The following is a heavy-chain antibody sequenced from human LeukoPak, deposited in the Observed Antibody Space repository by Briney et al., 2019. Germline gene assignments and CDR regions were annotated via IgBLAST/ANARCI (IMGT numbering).Heavy chain of an antibody. CDR2: VRYDGSNE. Sequence: GGSLRLSCAASGFTFSSYAMHWVRQAPGKGLEWVAFVRYDGSNEHYADSVKGRFTISRDNSKNTLYLQMNNLRPEDTAVYYCAKEYDILTGYYAFDIWGQGTMVTVSS. D-gene: IGHD3-9*01. CDR3: AKEYDILTGYYAFDI. CDR1: GFTFSSYA. V-gene: IGHV3-30*02. J-gene: IGHJ3*02.